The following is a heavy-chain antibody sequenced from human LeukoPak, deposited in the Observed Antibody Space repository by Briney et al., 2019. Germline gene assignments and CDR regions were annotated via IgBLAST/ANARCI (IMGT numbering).Heavy chain of an antibody. CDR1: GFTFSSYS. CDR3: AKDSNWGCDY. Sequence: PGGSLRLSCAASGFTFSSYSMNWVRQAPGKGLEWVSSISSSSSYIYYADSVKGRFTISRSKSENTLYLQMNSLRAEDTAVYYCAKDSNWGCDYWGQGTLVTVSS. D-gene: IGHD7-27*01. V-gene: IGHV3-21*01. J-gene: IGHJ4*02. CDR2: ISSSSSYI.